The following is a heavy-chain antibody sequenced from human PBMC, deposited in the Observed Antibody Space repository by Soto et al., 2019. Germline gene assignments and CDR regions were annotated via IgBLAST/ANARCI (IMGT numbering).Heavy chain of an antibody. D-gene: IGHD6-25*01. CDR3: ARDPVDLFGYMDV. V-gene: IGHV1-69*06. CDR1: GGTFSSYS. J-gene: IGHJ6*02. Sequence: QVQLVQSGAEVKKPGSSVKVSCKASGGTFSSYSINWVRQAPGQGLEWMGEIIPIFGTANYAQKFQGRVTITGDRSTSTVYMALSRLRSDDTAVYYCARDPVDLFGYMDVWGHGTTVTVS. CDR2: IIPIFGTA.